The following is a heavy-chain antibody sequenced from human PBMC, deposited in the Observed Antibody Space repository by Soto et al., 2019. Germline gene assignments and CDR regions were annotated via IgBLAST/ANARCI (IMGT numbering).Heavy chain of an antibody. D-gene: IGHD1-1*01. V-gene: IGHV3-33*01. Sequence: GGSLRLSCAASGFTFSSYGMHWVRQAPGKGLEWVAVIWYDGSNKYYADSVKGRFTISRDNSKNTLYLQMNSLRAEDTAVYYCAREMGTPPARGFDYWGQGALVTVSS. J-gene: IGHJ4*02. CDR1: GFTFSSYG. CDR3: AREMGTPPARGFDY. CDR2: IWYDGSNK.